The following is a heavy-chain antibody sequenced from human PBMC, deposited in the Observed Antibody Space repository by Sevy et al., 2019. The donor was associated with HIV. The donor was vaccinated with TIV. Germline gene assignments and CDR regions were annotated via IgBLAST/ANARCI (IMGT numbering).Heavy chain of an antibody. CDR1: GYTLSQVS. CDR2: FDPEDGET. D-gene: IGHD3-22*01. V-gene: IGHV1-24*01. J-gene: IGHJ4*02. CDR3: AITKDYYDSSGCPFDY. Sequence: ASVKVSCKVSGYTLSQVSMHWVRQVPGKGLEWMGSFDPEDGETIDAQKFQGRLTMTEDTSTDTAYMELSSLKSEDTAVFYCAITKDYYDSSGCPFDYWCQGTLVTVSS.